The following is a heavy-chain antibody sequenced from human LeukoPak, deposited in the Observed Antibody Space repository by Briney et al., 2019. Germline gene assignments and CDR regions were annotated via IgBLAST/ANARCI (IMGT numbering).Heavy chain of an antibody. V-gene: IGHV1-18*01. CDR1: GYTFTSYG. CDR2: ISAYNGNT. CDR3: ARYGPDVYEQWLPYFDY. D-gene: IGHD6-19*01. Sequence: GASVKVSCKASGYTFTSYGISWVRQAPGQGLEWMGWISAYNGNTNYAQKLQGRVTITADKSTSTAYMELSSLRSEDTAVYYCARYGPDVYEQWLPYFDYWGQGTLVTVSS. J-gene: IGHJ4*02.